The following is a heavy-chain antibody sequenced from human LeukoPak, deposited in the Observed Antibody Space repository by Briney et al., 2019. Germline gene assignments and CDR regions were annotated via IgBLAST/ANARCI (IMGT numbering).Heavy chain of an antibody. V-gene: IGHV3-23*01. J-gene: IGHJ5*02. CDR3: AKDPQQLNINWFDP. CDR2: ITGSGATA. Sequence: GGSLRLSCVASGFTFRSYAMTWVRQAPGKGLEWVSSITGSGATAFIADSMKGRFSISRDNSKNTLYLQMNSPRADDTALYYCAKDPQQLNINWFDPWGQGALVTVSS. D-gene: IGHD6-13*01. CDR1: GFTFRSYA.